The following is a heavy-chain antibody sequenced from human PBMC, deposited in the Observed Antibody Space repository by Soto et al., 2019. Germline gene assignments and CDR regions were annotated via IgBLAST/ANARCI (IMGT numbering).Heavy chain of an antibody. J-gene: IGHJ3*01. Sequence: QVQLQESGPGLVKPSETLSLTCSVSGGSISRYYWSWIRQTAGKRLEWIGRMYHTGTTDYNPSLKRLLSMSEETSKNQFSLRLSSVTAADTALYYCARDVGYTGYEQGNPFDLWGQGTMVTVSS. D-gene: IGHD5-12*01. CDR1: GGSISRYY. CDR2: MYHTGTT. V-gene: IGHV4-4*07. CDR3: ARDVGYTGYEQGNPFDL.